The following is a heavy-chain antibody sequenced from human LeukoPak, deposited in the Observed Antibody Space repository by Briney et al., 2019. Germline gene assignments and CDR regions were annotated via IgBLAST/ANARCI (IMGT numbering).Heavy chain of an antibody. D-gene: IGHD3-10*01. J-gene: IGHJ6*02. CDR2: IYTSGST. CDR3: ARDSGIFQNKRYCYYGMDV. CDR1: GGSISSYY. Sequence: PSETLSLTCTVSGGSISSYYWSWLRQPAGKGLEWIGRIYTSGSTNYNPSLKSRVTMSVDTSKNQFSLKLSSVTAADTAVYYCARDSGIFQNKRYCYYGMDVWGQGTTVTVSS. V-gene: IGHV4-4*07.